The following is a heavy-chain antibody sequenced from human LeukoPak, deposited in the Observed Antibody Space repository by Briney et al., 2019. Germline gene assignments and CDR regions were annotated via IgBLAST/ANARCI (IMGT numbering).Heavy chain of an antibody. CDR1: GFTFDDYA. Sequence: GRSLRLSCAASGFTFDDYAMHWVRQAPGKGLEWVSGISWNSGSIGYADSVKGRFTISRGNAKNSLYLQMNSLRAEDTALYYCAKSRGVTTTRMDVWGQGTTVTVSS. V-gene: IGHV3-9*01. CDR2: ISWNSGSI. J-gene: IGHJ6*02. D-gene: IGHD3-22*01. CDR3: AKSRGVTTTRMDV.